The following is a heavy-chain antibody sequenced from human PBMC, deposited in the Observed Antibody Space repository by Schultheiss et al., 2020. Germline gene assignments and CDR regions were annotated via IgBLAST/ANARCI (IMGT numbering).Heavy chain of an antibody. CDR3: ARVDYYYYYMDV. V-gene: IGHV4-39*07. Sequence: SETLSLTCTVSGGSISSGDYYWSWIRQPPGKGLEWIGEIYHSGSTNYNPSLKSRVTISVDKSKNQFSLKLSSVTAADTAVYYCARVDYYYYYMDVWGKGTTVTVSS. J-gene: IGHJ6*03. CDR2: IYHSGST. CDR1: GGSISSGDYY.